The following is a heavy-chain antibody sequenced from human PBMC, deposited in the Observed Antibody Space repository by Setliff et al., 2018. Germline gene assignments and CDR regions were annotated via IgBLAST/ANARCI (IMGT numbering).Heavy chain of an antibody. CDR2: ISVSGSYI. CDR1: GFTFSDYY. D-gene: IGHD1-1*01. J-gene: IGHJ5*02. CDR3: AKPTQGQLALGA. Sequence: GGSLRLSCAASGFTFSDYYMSWIRQAPGKGLEWISYISVSGSYIDYADSVKGRFTISRGNSKNTLYLQMDSLRDDDTAVYYCAKPTQGQLALGAWGQGTLVTVSS. V-gene: IGHV3-11*03.